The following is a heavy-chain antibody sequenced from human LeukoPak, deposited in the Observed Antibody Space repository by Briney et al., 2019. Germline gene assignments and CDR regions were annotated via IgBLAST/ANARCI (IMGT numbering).Heavy chain of an antibody. CDR2: IYTSGST. V-gene: IGHV4-4*07. CDR1: GGSISTYY. D-gene: IGHD6-6*01. J-gene: IGHJ6*03. CDR3: ARGGYSSSSNYYYYRDV. Sequence: KPSETLSLTCTVSGGSISTYYWSWIRQPAGKGLEWIGRIYTSGSTNYNPSLKSRVTMSLDTSKNQFSLKLSSVTAADTAVYYCARGGYSSSSNYYYYRDVWGKGPTVTVPS.